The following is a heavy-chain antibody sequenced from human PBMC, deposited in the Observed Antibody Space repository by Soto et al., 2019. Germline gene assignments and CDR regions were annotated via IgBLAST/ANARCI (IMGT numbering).Heavy chain of an antibody. Sequence: QVQLVQSGAEVKKPGASVKVSCKASGYTFTSYYMYWVRQAPGQGLEWMGIINPSGGSTSYAQKFQGRVTMTRDTSTSTVYMELSSLRSEDTAVYYCASVEMATIKGNAFDIWGQGTMVTVSS. CDR1: GYTFTSYY. CDR3: ASVEMATIKGNAFDI. D-gene: IGHD5-12*01. V-gene: IGHV1-46*01. CDR2: INPSGGST. J-gene: IGHJ3*02.